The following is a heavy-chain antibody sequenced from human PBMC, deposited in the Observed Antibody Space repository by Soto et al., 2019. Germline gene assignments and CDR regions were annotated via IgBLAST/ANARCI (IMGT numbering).Heavy chain of an antibody. CDR2: IGGIDGNT. J-gene: IGHJ3*02. CDR3: AKTPTRAAYDI. Sequence: EVQLLESGGGLVQPGGSLRLSCAASGFTFSIYAMSWVRQAPGKGREWVSVIGGIDGNTYYAESVKGRFTISRDNSKNTLSLQMIGLRAEDTALYYCAKTPTRAAYDIWGQGTMVTVSS. CDR1: GFTFSIYA. D-gene: IGHD2-15*01. V-gene: IGHV3-23*01.